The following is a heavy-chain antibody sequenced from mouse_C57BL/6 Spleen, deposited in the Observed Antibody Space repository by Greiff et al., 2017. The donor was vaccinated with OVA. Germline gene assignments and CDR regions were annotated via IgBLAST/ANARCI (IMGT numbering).Heavy chain of an antibody. V-gene: IGHV1-42*01. Sequence: EVQLQQSGPELVKPGASVKISCKASGYSFTGYYMNWVKQSPEKSLEWIGEINPSTGGTTYNQKFKAKATLTVDKSSSTAYMQLKSLTSEDSAVYYCARSVMDYWGQGTSVTVSS. CDR3: ARSVMDY. J-gene: IGHJ4*01. CDR1: GYSFTGYY. CDR2: INPSTGGT.